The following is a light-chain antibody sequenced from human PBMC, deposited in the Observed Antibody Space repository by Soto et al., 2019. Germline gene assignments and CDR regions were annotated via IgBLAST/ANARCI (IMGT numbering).Light chain of an antibody. V-gene: IGKV3-20*01. CDR3: QQYGSTPYT. CDR2: GAS. CDR1: QSVSNNY. J-gene: IGKJ2*01. Sequence: EVVMTQSPGTLSLSPGERATVSCRASQSVSNNYLAWYQQRPGHAPRLLIYGASKRATGIPDKFSGSGSGTDFTLSVNRLEPEDVAVYYCQQYGSTPYTFGQGTKLEIE.